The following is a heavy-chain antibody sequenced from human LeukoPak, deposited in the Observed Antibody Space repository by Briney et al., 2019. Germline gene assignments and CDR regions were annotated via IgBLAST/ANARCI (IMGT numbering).Heavy chain of an antibody. D-gene: IGHD3-10*01. Sequence: GGSLKLSCAASGFTFSGSAMHWVRQASGKGLEWVGRIRSKVNSYATAYAASVKGRFTISRDKTKNTLYLQMNSLRAEDTAVYYCAKDADYCGSGSKLRPLYFDYWGQGTLVTVSS. CDR3: AKDADYCGSGSKLRPLYFDY. CDR2: IRSKVNSYAT. V-gene: IGHV3-73*01. CDR1: GFTFSGSA. J-gene: IGHJ4*02.